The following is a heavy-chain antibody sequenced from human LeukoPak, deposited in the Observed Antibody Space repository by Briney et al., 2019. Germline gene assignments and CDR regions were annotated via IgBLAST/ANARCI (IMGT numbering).Heavy chain of an antibody. CDR2: IKQDGSEN. Sequence: PGGSLRLSCAASGFIFSTYYMTWVRQAPGKGLEGEAGIKQDGSENYYVDSVQGRFTVSRDNSKDSLYLQMNSLRAEDTAVYFCARERYCTSATCYVAIPFDYWGQGTLVTVSS. CDR1: GFIFSTYY. J-gene: IGHJ4*02. V-gene: IGHV3-7*01. CDR3: ARERYCTSATCYVAIPFDY. D-gene: IGHD2-2*01.